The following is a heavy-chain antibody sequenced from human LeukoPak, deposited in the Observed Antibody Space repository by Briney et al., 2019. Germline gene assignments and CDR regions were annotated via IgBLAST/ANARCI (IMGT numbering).Heavy chain of an antibody. CDR2: IIPIFGTA. CDR3: ARDLHDYGDYATGENYYYGMDV. CDR1: GGTFSSYA. V-gene: IGHV1-69*13. D-gene: IGHD4-17*01. J-gene: IGHJ6*02. Sequence: VKVSCKASGGTFSSYAISWVRQAPGQGLEWMGGIIPIFGTANYAQKFQGRVTITADESTSTAYMELSSLRSEDTAVYYCARDLHDYGDYATGENYYYGMDVWGQGTTVTVSS.